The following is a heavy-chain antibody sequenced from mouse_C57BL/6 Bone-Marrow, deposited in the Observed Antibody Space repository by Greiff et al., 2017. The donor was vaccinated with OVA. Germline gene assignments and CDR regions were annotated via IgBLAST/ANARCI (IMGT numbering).Heavy chain of an antibody. CDR1: GFTFSDYG. V-gene: IGHV5-17*01. J-gene: IGHJ2*01. CDR3: ARGAYYGSSVDY. Sequence: EVKLVESGGGLVKPGGSLKLSCAASGFTFSDYGMHWVRQAPEKGLEWVAYISSGSSTIYYADTVKGRFTISRDNAKNTLFLQMTSLGSEDTAMYYCARGAYYGSSVDYWGQGTTLTVSS. CDR2: ISSGSSTI. D-gene: IGHD1-1*01.